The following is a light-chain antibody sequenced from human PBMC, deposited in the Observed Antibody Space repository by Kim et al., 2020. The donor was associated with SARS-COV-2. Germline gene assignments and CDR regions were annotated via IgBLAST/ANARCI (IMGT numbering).Light chain of an antibody. CDR3: QAWDSSTGV. J-gene: IGLJ1*01. CDR2: QDS. V-gene: IGLV3-1*01. Sequence: VSPRQTVSITCSGDNLGDKYVCWYHQKPGQSPVLVIYQDSKRPSGIPERFSGSNSGNTATLTISGTQAMDEADYYCQAWDSSTGVFGTGTKVTVL. CDR1: NLGDKY.